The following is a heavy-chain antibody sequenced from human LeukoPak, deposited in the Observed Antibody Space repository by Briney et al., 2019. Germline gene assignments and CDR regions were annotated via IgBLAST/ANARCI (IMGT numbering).Heavy chain of an antibody. V-gene: IGHV3-30-3*01. D-gene: IGHD3-9*01. Sequence: GGSLRLSCAASGFTFSTYAMHWVRQAPGKGLEWVALISYDGSNKYYADSVKGRFTISRDNSRNTLYLQMNSLRADDTAVYYCAKVEYGLVSFIDSWGQGTLVIVSS. CDR2: ISYDGSNK. J-gene: IGHJ4*02. CDR3: AKVEYGLVSFIDS. CDR1: GFTFSTYA.